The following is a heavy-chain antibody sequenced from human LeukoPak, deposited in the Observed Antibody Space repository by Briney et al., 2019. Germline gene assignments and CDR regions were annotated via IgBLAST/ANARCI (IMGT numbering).Heavy chain of an antibody. D-gene: IGHD3-3*01. J-gene: IGHJ4*02. CDR2: IYASGST. V-gene: IGHV4-61*02. CDR1: GGSLSSGNDY. CDR3: ARSGYSNFDY. Sequence: PSETLSLTCTVSGGSLSSGNDYWSWIQQSAGKGLEWIGRIYASGSTNYNPSLKGRVTISVDTSKNQFSLKLSSVTAADTAVYYCARSGYSNFDYWGQGTLVTVSS.